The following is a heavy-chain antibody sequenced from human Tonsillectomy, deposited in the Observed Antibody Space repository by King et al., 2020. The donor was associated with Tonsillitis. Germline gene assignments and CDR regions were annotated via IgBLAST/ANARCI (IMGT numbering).Heavy chain of an antibody. CDR3: ARVEGYDFGSGYPYDVDY. CDR2: IKQDGSEK. V-gene: IGHV3-7*03. CDR1: GFTFSSYW. Sequence: VQLVESGGGLVQPGGSLRLSCAASGFTFSSYWMSWVRQAPGKGLEWVANIKQDGSEKYYVDSVKGRFTISRDNAKNSLYMQMNSLRAEDTAVYFCARVEGYDFGSGYPYDVDYWGQGALVTASS. J-gene: IGHJ4*02. D-gene: IGHD3-3*01.